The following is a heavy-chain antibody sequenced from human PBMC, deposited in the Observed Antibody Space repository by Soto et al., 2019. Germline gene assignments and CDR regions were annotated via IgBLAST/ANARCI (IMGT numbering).Heavy chain of an antibody. D-gene: IGHD1-1*01. CDR1: GDTFGTHA. Sequence: EVCCQDSGDTFGTHAMHWVRHAPGQSLEWMGWINGGTGQTKHSHRFQDRVTITRDTSASTAYMELSSLRSEDTAVYYCARGKGMEENYYYYGLDIWGQGTTVTVSS. CDR3: ARGKGMEENYYYYGLDI. CDR2: INGGTGQT. J-gene: IGHJ6*02. V-gene: IGHV1-3*01.